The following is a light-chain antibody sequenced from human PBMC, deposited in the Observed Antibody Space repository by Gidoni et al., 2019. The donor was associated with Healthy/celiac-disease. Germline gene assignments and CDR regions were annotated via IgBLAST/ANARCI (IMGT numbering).Light chain of an antibody. CDR3: QQYDNLPYT. Sequence: DIQMTQSPSSLSASVGDRVTITCQASQDISNYLNWYQQKPGKAPKLLIDDASNLETGVPSRFSGSGSGTDFTFILSSLQPEDIATYYCQQYDNLPYTFGQGTKLEIK. J-gene: IGKJ2*01. CDR1: QDISNY. CDR2: DAS. V-gene: IGKV1-33*01.